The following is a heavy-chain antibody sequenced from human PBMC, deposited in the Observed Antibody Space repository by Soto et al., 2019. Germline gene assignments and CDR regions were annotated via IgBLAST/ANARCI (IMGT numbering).Heavy chain of an antibody. Sequence: QVQLVQSGAEVKKPGSSVKVSCKASGGTFSSYAISWVRQAPGQGLEWMGGIIPIFGTANYAQKFQGRVTITAAESTSKGYMELSSLRSEDTAVYYCARGGAGYCSGGSCYLGDYWGQGTLVTVSS. CDR1: GGTFSSYA. CDR2: IIPIFGTA. V-gene: IGHV1-69*01. D-gene: IGHD2-15*01. CDR3: ARGGAGYCSGGSCYLGDY. J-gene: IGHJ4*02.